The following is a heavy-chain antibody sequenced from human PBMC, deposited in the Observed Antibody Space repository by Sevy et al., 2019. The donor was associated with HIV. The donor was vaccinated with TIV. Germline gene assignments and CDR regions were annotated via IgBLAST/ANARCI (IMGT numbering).Heavy chain of an antibody. D-gene: IGHD1-1*01. J-gene: IGHJ4*02. CDR3: ASSVGLATTDGVTAFDY. CDR2: LYYTGST. CDR1: GASMNSYF. Sequence: SETLSLTCSVSGASMNSYFWSWIRQPPGKGLEWIGHLYYTGSTTYNPSLESRVTISVDTSQNQFSLRVRSMTAADTAVYYCASSVGLATTDGVTAFDYWGQGVLVTVSS. V-gene: IGHV4-59*01.